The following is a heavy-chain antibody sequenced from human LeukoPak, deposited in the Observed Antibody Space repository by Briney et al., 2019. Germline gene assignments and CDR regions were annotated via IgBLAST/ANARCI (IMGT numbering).Heavy chain of an antibody. J-gene: IGHJ4*02. D-gene: IGHD1-1*01. CDR2: INAGGGST. V-gene: IGHV3-23*01. CDR3: AKEQRAGTTPSFDY. Sequence: GGSLRLSCAASGFTFSSHAMSWVRQAPGKGLQWVSAINAGGGSTYYADSVKDRFTISRDNSKNTLYLQMNSLRAEDTAIYYCAKEQRAGTTPSFDYWGPGALVTVSS. CDR1: GFTFSSHA.